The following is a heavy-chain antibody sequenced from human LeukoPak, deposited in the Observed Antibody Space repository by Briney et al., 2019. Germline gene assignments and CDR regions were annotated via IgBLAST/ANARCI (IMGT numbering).Heavy chain of an antibody. CDR2: ISGSGGST. V-gene: IGHV3-23*01. CDR3: AGPIVVVTGSSY. J-gene: IGHJ4*02. CDR1: GFTFSSYA. Sequence: PGGSLRLSCAASGFTFSSYAMSWVRQAPGKGLEWVSAISGSGGSTYYADSVKGRFTISRDNSKNTLYLQMNSLRAEDTAVYYCAGPIVVVTGSSYWGQGTLVTVSS. D-gene: IGHD2-21*02.